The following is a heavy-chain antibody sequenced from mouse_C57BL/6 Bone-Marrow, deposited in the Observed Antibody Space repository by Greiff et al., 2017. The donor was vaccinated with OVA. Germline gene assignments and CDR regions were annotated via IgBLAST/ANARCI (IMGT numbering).Heavy chain of an antibody. CDR3: TELGLEAWFAY. J-gene: IGHJ3*01. D-gene: IGHD4-1*01. CDR2: IDPEDGDT. Sequence: VQLQQSGAELVRPGASVKLSCTASGFNIKDYYMHWVKQRPEQGLEWIGRIDPEDGDTEYAAKFQGKATMTADTSSNTAYLQLSSLTSEDTAVYYCTELGLEAWFAYWGQGTLVTVSA. CDR1: GFNIKDYY. V-gene: IGHV14-1*01.